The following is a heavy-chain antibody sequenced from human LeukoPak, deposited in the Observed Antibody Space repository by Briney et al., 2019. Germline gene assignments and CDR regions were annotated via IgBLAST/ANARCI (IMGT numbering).Heavy chain of an antibody. CDR2: IRYHGSDK. J-gene: IGHJ6*02. CDR3: ARNNYYYGMDV. CDR1: GFTFSSCG. V-gene: IGHV3-30*02. Sequence: PGGSLRLSCAASGFTFSSCGMHWVRQAPGKGLEWAAFIRYHGSDKYYADSVKGRFTISRDNSKNTLYLQMNSLRAEDTAVYYCARNNYYYGMDVWGQGTTVTVSS. D-gene: IGHD1/OR15-1a*01.